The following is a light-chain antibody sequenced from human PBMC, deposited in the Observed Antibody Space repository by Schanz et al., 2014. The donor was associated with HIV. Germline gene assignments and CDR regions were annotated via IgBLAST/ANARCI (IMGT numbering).Light chain of an antibody. Sequence: EIVLTQSPGTLSLSPGEGATLSCRASQTVTRSFLAWYQQKPGQAPRLVIYATSTRAAGIPDRFSGSGSGTDFTLTISRLEPEDFAVYYCQHYGDSRGTFGGGTKVDFK. CDR3: QHYGDSRGT. CDR2: ATS. CDR1: QTVTRSF. V-gene: IGKV3-20*01. J-gene: IGKJ4*01.